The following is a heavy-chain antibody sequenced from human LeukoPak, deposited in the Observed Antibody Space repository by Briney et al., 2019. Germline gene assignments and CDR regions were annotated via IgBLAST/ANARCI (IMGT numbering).Heavy chain of an antibody. CDR3: ARVPYYYDSSGYSGRKHYYYYYGMDV. J-gene: IGHJ6*02. D-gene: IGHD3-22*01. CDR1: GFTFSSYW. CDR2: IKQDGSEK. Sequence: GGSLRLSCAASGFTFSSYWMSWVRQAPGKGLEWVANIKQDGSEKYCVDSVKGRFTISRDNAKNSLYLQMNSLRAEDTAVYYCARVPYYYDSSGYSGRKHYYYYYGMDVWGQGTTVTVSS. V-gene: IGHV3-7*01.